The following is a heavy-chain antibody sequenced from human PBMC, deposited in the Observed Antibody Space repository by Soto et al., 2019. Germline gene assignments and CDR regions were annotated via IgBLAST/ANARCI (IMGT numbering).Heavy chain of an antibody. J-gene: IGHJ4*02. D-gene: IGHD2-2*01. Sequence: QLQLQESGPGLVKPSETLSLTCTVSGGSISSSSYYWGWIRQPPGKGLEWIGSIYYSGSTYYNPSLKSRVTISVDTSKNQFSLKLSSVTAADTAVYYCARLPTALCSSSTSCHDYWGQGTLVTVSS. V-gene: IGHV4-39*01. CDR1: GGSISSSSYY. CDR3: ARLPTALCSSSTSCHDY. CDR2: IYYSGST.